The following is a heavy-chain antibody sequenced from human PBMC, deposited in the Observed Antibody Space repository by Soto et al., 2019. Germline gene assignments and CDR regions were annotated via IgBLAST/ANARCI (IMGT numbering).Heavy chain of an antibody. D-gene: IGHD6-19*01. CDR2: INHSGST. V-gene: IGHV4-34*01. J-gene: IGHJ3*02. CDR3: ARTGYSSGWYKAAFDI. CDR1: GGSFSGYY. Sequence: PWETLSLTCAVYGGSFSGYYWSWIRQPPGKGLEWIGEINHSGSTNYNPSLKSRVTISVDTSKNQFSLKLSSVTAADTAVYYCARTGYSSGWYKAAFDIWGQGTMVTVS.